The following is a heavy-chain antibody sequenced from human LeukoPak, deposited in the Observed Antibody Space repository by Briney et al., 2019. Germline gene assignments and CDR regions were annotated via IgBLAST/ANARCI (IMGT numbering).Heavy chain of an antibody. Sequence: SETLPLTCTVSGGSISSGGYYWSWIRQHPGKGLEWVGYIYYSGSTYYNPSLKSRVTISVDTSKNQFSLKLSSVTAADTAVYYCARDKGYYFDYWGQGTLVTVSS. CDR1: GGSISSGGYY. V-gene: IGHV4-31*03. J-gene: IGHJ4*02. CDR2: IYYSGST. CDR3: ARDKGYYFDY.